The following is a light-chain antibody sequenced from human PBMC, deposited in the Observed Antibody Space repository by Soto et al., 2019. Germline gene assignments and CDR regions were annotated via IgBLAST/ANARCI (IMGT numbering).Light chain of an antibody. Sequence: EIPMTQSASNLCACVGDGVTMXCRASQSISSWLDWYQQKPGKAPKHLIYDASSLEAGVPSSFSGSGSGTEFTLTISSLQPDDFATYYCQQYNSYWWTFGQGTKVDIK. CDR3: QQYNSYWWT. CDR2: DAS. J-gene: IGKJ1*01. V-gene: IGKV1-5*01. CDR1: QSISSW.